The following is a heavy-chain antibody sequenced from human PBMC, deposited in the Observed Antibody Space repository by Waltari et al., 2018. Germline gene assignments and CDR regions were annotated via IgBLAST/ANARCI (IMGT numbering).Heavy chain of an antibody. CDR3: ARDRFGVVIDY. D-gene: IGHD3-3*01. V-gene: IGHV3-21*01. J-gene: IGHJ4*02. Sequence: EVQLVESGGGLVKPGGSPRLSCAASGFTFSSYSMNWVRQAPGKGLEWVSSSSSSSSYIYYADSVKGRFTISRDNAKNSLYLQRNSLRAEDTAVYYCARDRFGVVIDYWGQGTLVTVSS. CDR1: GFTFSSYS. CDR2: SSSSSSYI.